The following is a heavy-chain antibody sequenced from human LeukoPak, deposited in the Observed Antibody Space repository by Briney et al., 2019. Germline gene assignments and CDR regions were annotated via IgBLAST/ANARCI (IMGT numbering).Heavy chain of an antibody. CDR3: AKDWSSSWYLDY. V-gene: IGHV3-30-3*01. Sequence: PGGCLRLSCAASGFTFSSYAMHWVRQAPGKGLEWVAVISYDGSNKYYADSVKGRFTISRDNSNNTLYLQMNSLRAEDTAVYYCAKDWSSSWYLDYWGQGTLVIVTS. D-gene: IGHD2-2*01. CDR2: ISYDGSNK. CDR1: GFTFSSYA. J-gene: IGHJ4*02.